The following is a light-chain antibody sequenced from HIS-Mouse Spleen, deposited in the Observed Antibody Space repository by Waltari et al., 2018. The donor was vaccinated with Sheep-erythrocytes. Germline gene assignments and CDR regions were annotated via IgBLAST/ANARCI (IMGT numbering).Light chain of an antibody. V-gene: IGLV2-11*01. CDR1: SRDVGGYNY. CDR3: CSYAGSYNHV. Sequence: QSALTQPRSVSGSPGQSVPISCTGPSRDVGGYNYFSWYQQHPGKAPKLMIYDVSKRPSGVPDRFSGSKSGNTASLTISGLQAEDEADYYCCSYAGSYNHVFATGTKVTVL. CDR2: DVS. J-gene: IGLJ1*01.